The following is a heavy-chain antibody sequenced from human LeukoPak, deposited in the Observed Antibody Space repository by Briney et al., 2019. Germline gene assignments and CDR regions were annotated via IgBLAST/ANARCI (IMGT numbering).Heavy chain of an antibody. V-gene: IGHV3-11*04. CDR1: GFTFSDYY. J-gene: IGHJ3*02. CDR3: ARAHKEAFDI. Sequence: PGGSLRLSCAASGFTFSDYYMGWIRQAPGKGLEWVAYITSSGSAIYHADSVEGRFTISRDNAKNSLYLQMNTLRAEDTAVYYCARAHKEAFDIWGQGTMVTVPA. CDR2: ITSSGSAI.